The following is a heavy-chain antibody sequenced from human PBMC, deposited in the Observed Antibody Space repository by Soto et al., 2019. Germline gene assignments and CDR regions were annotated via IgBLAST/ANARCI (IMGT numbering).Heavy chain of an antibody. D-gene: IGHD1-1*01. CDR1: GGTFTNYA. CDR2: ISPIFGTA. CDR3: RSWLKAGGIGGNYYSGMDV. V-gene: IGHV1-69*13. Sequence: VQLVQSGAEVKKPGSSVKVSCKASGGTFTNYAFSWVRQAPGQGLEWLGGISPIFGTADYAQKFQGRVTITADEPASTVHMELSSLRSDDTAVYYCRSWLKAGGIGGNYYSGMDVWGQGTTVTVSS. J-gene: IGHJ6*02.